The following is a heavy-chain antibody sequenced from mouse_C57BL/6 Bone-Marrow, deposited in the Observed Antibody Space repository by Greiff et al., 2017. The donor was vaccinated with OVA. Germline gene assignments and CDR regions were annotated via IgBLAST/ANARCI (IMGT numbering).Heavy chain of an antibody. CDR1: GYTFTSYW. CDR3: AREDYDSFFAY. CDR2: IDPSDSYT. V-gene: IGHV1-69*01. Sequence: QVQLQQPGAELVMPGASVKLSCKASGYTFTSYWMHWVKQRPGQGLEWIGEIDPSDSYTNYNQKFKGKSTLTVDKSSSTAYMQLSSLTSEDSAVYYCAREDYDSFFAYWGQGTLVTVSA. D-gene: IGHD2-4*01. J-gene: IGHJ3*01.